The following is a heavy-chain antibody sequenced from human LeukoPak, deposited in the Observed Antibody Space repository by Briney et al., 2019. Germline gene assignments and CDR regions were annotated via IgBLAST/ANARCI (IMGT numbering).Heavy chain of an antibody. CDR1: GYTFTGYY. J-gene: IGHJ5*02. Sequence: ASVKVSCKASGYTFTGYYMHWVRQAPGQGLEWMGWINPNSDGTNYAQKFQGRVTMTRDTAISTAYMELSRLRSDDTAVYYCARDGRNPQEFDPWGQGTLVTVSS. D-gene: IGHD1-14*01. CDR3: ARDGRNPQEFDP. CDR2: INPNSDGT. V-gene: IGHV1-2*02.